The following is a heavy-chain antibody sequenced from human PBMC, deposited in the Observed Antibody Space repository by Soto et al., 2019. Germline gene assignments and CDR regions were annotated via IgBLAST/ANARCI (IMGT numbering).Heavy chain of an antibody. V-gene: IGHV4-28*01. Sequence: PSETLSLTCAVSGYSISSSNWWGWIRQPPGKGLEWIGNIYYSGTTYYNPSLKSRVTISVDTSKNQFSLKLSSVTAADTAVYYCARHTPAISISDHWGQGTLVTVSS. CDR3: ARHTPAISISDH. D-gene: IGHD2-15*01. J-gene: IGHJ4*02. CDR2: IYYSGTT. CDR1: GYSISSSNW.